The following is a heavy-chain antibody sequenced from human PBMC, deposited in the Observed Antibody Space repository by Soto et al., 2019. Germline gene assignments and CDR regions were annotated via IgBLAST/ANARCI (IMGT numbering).Heavy chain of an antibody. CDR2: IWYDGSNK. Sequence: QVQLVESGGGVVQPGRSLRLSCAASGFTFSSYGMHWVRQAPGKGLEWVAVIWYDGSNKYYADSVKGRFTISRDKSKNALYLQMNSLRAEDTAVYYCARDGQYCTNGVCYTRYGMDVWGQGTTVTVSS. V-gene: IGHV3-33*01. J-gene: IGHJ6*02. CDR3: ARDGQYCTNGVCYTRYGMDV. D-gene: IGHD2-8*01. CDR1: GFTFSSYG.